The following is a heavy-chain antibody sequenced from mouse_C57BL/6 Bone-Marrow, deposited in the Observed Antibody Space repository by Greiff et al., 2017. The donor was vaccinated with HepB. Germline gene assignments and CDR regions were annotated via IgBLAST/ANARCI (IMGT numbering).Heavy chain of an antibody. J-gene: IGHJ4*01. D-gene: IGHD1-1*01. V-gene: IGHV1-61*01. CDR2: IYPSDSET. CDR1: GYTFTSYW. CDR3: ARRGSSYYYAMDY. Sequence: QVQLQQPGAELVRPGSSVKLSCKASGYTFTSYWMDWVKQRPGQGLEWIGNIYPSDSETYYNQKFKDKATLTVDKSSSTAYMKLSSLTSEDSAVYYCARRGSSYYYAMDYWGQGTSVTVSS.